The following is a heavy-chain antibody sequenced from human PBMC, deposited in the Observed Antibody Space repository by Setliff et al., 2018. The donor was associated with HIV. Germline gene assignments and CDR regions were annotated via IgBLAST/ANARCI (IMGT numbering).Heavy chain of an antibody. CDR2: INPTGAIT. V-gene: IGHV1-46*02. D-gene: IGHD3-9*01. CDR3: ASKGGSENYLDSDAFDI. Sequence: ASVKVSCKASGYTFNSNYMHWVRQAPGQGLEWMGLINPTGAITFYPQKFQARVTMTRDTSTSTVYLELRSLRSEDTAVYFCASKGGSENYLDSDAFDIWGQGTLFTVSS. CDR1: GYTFNSNY. J-gene: IGHJ3*02.